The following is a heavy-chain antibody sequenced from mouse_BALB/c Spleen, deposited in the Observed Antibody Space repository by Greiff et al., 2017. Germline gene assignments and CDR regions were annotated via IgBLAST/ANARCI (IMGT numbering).Heavy chain of an antibody. CDR3: AGHKEGNYMDY. Sequence: DVKLLESGGDFVKPGGSLKLSCAASGFTFSSSCLSWVRQTPDKRLEWVGTISSGGSYTYYPASVKGRFTISRDTAKNTLYLLMCSLKSEDTAMYCCAGHKEGNYMDYWGQGTTVTVSS. CDR2: ISSGGSYT. V-gene: IGHV5-6*02. J-gene: IGHJ4*01. CDR1: GFTFSSSC. D-gene: IGHD2-1*01.